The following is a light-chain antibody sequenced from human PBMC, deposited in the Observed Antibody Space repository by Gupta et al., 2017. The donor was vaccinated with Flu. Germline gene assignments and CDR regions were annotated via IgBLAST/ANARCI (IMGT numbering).Light chain of an antibody. CDR1: QDISNY. V-gene: IGKV1-33*01. Sequence: SSLSASVGDRVTITCQASQDISNYLNWYQQKPGKAPKLLIYDASNLETGVPSRFSGSGSGTDFTFTISSLQPEDIATYYCQQYDNLPRWTFGGGTKVEIK. J-gene: IGKJ4*01. CDR2: DAS. CDR3: QQYDNLPRWT.